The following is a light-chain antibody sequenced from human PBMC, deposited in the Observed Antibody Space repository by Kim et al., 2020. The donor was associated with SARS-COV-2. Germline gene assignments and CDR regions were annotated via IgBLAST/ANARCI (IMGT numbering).Light chain of an antibody. CDR3: QSYDNHMWV. Sequence: GKPVNISCTRISGSIASNYIQWYQQRPDSSPIMVIYEDDRRPSGVPDRFSASIDSSSNSASLTISGLKTEDEDDYYCQSYDNHMWVFGGGTQLTGL. J-gene: IGLJ3*02. CDR1: SGSIASNY. V-gene: IGLV6-57*01. CDR2: EDD.